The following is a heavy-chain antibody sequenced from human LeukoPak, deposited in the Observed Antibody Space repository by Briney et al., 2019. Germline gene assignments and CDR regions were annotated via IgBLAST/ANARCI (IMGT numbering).Heavy chain of an antibody. CDR3: ARDRYHYGSGDYGYHY. Sequence: SETLSLTCTVSGGSISSYYWSWIRQPAGKGLEWIGRIYTSGSTNYNPSLKSRVTMSVDTSKNQFSLKLSSVTAADTAVYYCARDRYHYGSGDYGYHYWGQGTLVTVSS. CDR1: GGSISSYY. CDR2: IYTSGST. J-gene: IGHJ4*02. D-gene: IGHD3-10*01. V-gene: IGHV4-4*07.